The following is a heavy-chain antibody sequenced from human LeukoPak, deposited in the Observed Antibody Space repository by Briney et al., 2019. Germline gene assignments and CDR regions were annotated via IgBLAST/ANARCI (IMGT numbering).Heavy chain of an antibody. CDR1: GFTFSSYA. Sequence: GGSLRLSCTASGFTFSSYAVSWVRQAPGKGLEWVSAISGSGGSTYYADSVKGRFTISRDNSKNTLYLQMNSLRAEDTAVYYCAKDYYGSGSSLDYWGQGTLVTVSS. V-gene: IGHV3-23*01. D-gene: IGHD3-10*01. CDR2: ISGSGGST. J-gene: IGHJ4*02. CDR3: AKDYYGSGSSLDY.